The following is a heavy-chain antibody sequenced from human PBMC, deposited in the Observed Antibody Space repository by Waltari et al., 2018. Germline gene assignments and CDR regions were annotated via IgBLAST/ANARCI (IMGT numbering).Heavy chain of an antibody. V-gene: IGHV4-4*02. D-gene: IGHD6-19*01. Sequence: QVQLKESGPGLVKPSGTLSLACDVSGGSFSSNDWWSWVRQPPGKGLEWIGEIHHSGSTKYNPSLKSRRLMSVDTSKSQISLTMKSVTAADTAVYYCARGFDGWPFDYWGQGTLVIVSS. CDR1: GGSFSSNDW. J-gene: IGHJ4*02. CDR2: IHHSGST. CDR3: ARGFDGWPFDY.